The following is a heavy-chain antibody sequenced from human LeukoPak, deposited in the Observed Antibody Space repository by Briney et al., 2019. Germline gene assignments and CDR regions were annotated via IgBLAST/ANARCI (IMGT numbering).Heavy chain of an antibody. CDR1: GFTFSSYA. V-gene: IGHV3-64*02. CDR2: ISPDGGTT. CDR3: ARVLPGGSCYDY. Sequence: GGALRLSCAASGFTFSSYALNWVRQAPGKGLEYVSAISPDGGTTYYADSVKGRFTISRDNSKNTLYLQMGSLRAEDMAVYYCARVLPGGSCYDYWGQGTLVTVSS. J-gene: IGHJ4*02. D-gene: IGHD2-15*01.